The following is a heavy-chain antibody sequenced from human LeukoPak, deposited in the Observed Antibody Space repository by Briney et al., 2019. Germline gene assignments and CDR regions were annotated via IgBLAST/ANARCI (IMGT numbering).Heavy chain of an antibody. CDR1: GGIFNNYT. D-gene: IGHD3-10*01. J-gene: IGHJ4*02. CDR3: VRVGGDNIRRGELLLRRCYFDN. V-gene: IGHV1-69*13. Sequence: SVKVSCKTSGGIFNNYTFSWVRQAPGQRLEWMGGIIPIFGTTNFAQKFQGRVTITADGSTSTVYMELSSLRSEDTAVYYCVRVGGDNIRRGELLLRRCYFDNWGQGTLVTVSS. CDR2: IIPIFGTT.